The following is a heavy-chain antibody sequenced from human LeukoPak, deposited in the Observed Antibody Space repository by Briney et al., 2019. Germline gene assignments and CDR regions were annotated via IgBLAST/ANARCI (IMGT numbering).Heavy chain of an antibody. D-gene: IGHD5-24*01. CDR3: ASLQLAFPEMATMSRVF. J-gene: IGHJ4*02. Sequence: KPTETLSLTCTVSGGSISSSSYYWGWIRQPPGKGLEWIGSIYYSGSTYYNPSLKSRVTISVDTSKNQFSLKLSSVTAADTAVYYCASLQLAFPEMATMSRVFWGQGTLVTVSS. CDR2: IYYSGST. V-gene: IGHV4-39*01. CDR1: GGSISSSSYY.